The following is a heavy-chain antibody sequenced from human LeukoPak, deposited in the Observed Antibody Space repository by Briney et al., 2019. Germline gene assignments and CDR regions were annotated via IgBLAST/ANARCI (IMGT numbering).Heavy chain of an antibody. D-gene: IGHD1-26*01. CDR1: GFTFSSYG. V-gene: IGHV3-23*01. CDR2: ISSIDGST. CDR3: AKVASGSYYNWPFDY. J-gene: IGHJ4*02. Sequence: GGSLRLSCAASGFTFSSYGMSWVRQAPGKGLEWVSGISSIDGSTYYADSVKGRFTVSRDNSKNTLYLQMNSLRAEDTAVYYCAKVASGSYYNWPFDYWGQGTLVTVSS.